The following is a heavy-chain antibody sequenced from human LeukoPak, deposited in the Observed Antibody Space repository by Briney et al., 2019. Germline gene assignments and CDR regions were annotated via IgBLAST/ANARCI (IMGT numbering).Heavy chain of an antibody. J-gene: IGHJ3*02. D-gene: IGHD2-2*01. CDR1: GGSFSGYS. CDR2: INHSGDT. CDR3: ARDLRFGVPAAPTSFDAFDI. V-gene: IGHV4-34*01. Sequence: PSETLSLTCAVYGGSFSGYSWTWIRPPPGRGLEWIGEINHSGDTNYNPSLKSRVTISVDTSKNQFSLKLTTVTAADTAVYYCARDLRFGVPAAPTSFDAFDIWGQGTMVTVSS.